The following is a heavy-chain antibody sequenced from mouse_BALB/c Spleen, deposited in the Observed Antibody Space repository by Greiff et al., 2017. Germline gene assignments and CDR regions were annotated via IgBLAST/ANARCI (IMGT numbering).Heavy chain of an antibody. CDR1: GYSITSDYA. V-gene: IGHV3-2*02. CDR3: ARRGTSSGWIAY. D-gene: IGHD3-1*01. J-gene: IGHJ3*01. Sequence: EVKLEESGPGLVKPSQSLSLTCTVTGYSITSDYAWNWIRQFPGNKLEWMGYISYSGSTSYNPSLKSRISITRDTSKNQFFLQLNSVTTEDTATYYCARRGTSSGWIAYWGQGTLVTVSA. CDR2: ISYSGST.